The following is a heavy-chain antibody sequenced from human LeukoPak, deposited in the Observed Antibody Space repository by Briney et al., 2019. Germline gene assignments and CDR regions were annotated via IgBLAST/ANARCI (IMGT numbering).Heavy chain of an antibody. CDR2: IFYRGST. J-gene: IGHJ4*02. V-gene: IGHV4-59*08. CDR3: ARRRGRTYFFDY. CDR1: GASISSYW. D-gene: IGHD1-7*01. Sequence: SETLSLTCSVSGASISSYWWNWIWQPPGKGLEWSANIFYRGSTNYNSSLKSRVIASVDASKNQLSLMLTSVTAADTAVYYCARRRGRTYFFDYWGQGILVTVSS.